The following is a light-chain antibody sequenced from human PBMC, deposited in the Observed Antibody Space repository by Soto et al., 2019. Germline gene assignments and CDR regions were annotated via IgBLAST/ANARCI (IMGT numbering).Light chain of an antibody. CDR3: ASWDGSLNGWV. V-gene: IGLV1-44*01. Sequence: QSVLTQSPSASGTPGQRVTISCYGGSSNIGRDTVNWYQQLPGTAPKLLIYSNNQRPSGVPDRFSGSKSGTSASLAISGLQSEDEADYYCASWDGSLNGWVFGGGTKLTVL. CDR2: SNN. CDR1: SSNIGRDT. J-gene: IGLJ3*02.